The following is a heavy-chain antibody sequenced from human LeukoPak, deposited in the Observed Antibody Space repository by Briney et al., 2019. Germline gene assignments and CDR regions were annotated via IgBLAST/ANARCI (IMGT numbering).Heavy chain of an antibody. CDR2: IYTSGST. V-gene: IGHV4-61*02. Sequence: PSETLSLTCTVSGGSISSGSYYWRWIRQPAGKGLEWIGRIYTSGSTNYNPSLKSRVTISVDTSKNQFSLKLSSVTAADTAVYYCASGDCSGGSCYNYWGQGTLVTVSS. J-gene: IGHJ4*02. CDR1: GGSISSGSYY. CDR3: ASGDCSGGSCYNY. D-gene: IGHD2-15*01.